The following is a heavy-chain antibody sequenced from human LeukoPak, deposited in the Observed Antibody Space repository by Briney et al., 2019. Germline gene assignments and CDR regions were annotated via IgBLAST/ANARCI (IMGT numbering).Heavy chain of an antibody. V-gene: IGHV4-39*02. J-gene: IGHJ4*02. CDR3: VRVRGYWLVRGYLDY. CDR1: GGSMSSSSYY. D-gene: IGHD6-19*01. CDR2: IYYSGAN. Sequence: SETLSLTCTVSGGSMSSSSYYWGWVRQPPGKGMEWIGSIYYSGANHYNPSLTCPVTMSVDTSKNQFSLKLTSVTATDTAVYYCVRVRGYWLVRGYLDYWGQGTQVTVSS.